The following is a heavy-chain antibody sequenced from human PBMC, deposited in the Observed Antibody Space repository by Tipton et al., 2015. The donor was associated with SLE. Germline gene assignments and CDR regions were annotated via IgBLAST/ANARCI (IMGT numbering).Heavy chain of an antibody. CDR3: ALYSYGY. D-gene: IGHD5-18*01. CDR1: GDSVSSNSAA. CDR2: TYYRSKWYY. Sequence: TLSLTCAISGDSVSSNSAAWNWIRQSPSRGLEWLGRTYYRSKWYYDYAVSVKSRITISPDTSKNQFSLKLSSVTAADTAVYYCALYSYGYWGQGTLVTVSS. V-gene: IGHV6-1*01. J-gene: IGHJ4*02.